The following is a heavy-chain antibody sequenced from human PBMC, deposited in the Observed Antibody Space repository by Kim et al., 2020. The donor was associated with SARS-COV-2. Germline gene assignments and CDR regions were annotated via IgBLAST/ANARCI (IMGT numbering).Heavy chain of an antibody. D-gene: IGHD5-18*01. CDR3: ARGEDRAKIAY. Sequence: SETLSLTCGVYGGSLSGHYWSWIRQSPGRGLEWTGEIHPSGITDYNPSLASRITMSVDTSKNHFFLKLSSVTAADMAVYYCARGEDRAKIAYWGQGSLVTVSS. CDR2: IHPSGIT. CDR1: GGSLSGHY. J-gene: IGHJ4*02. V-gene: IGHV4-34*01.